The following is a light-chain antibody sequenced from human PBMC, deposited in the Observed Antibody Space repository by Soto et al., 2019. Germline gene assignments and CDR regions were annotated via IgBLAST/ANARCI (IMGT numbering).Light chain of an antibody. J-gene: IGKJ5*01. CDR3: QQYGSSPIT. CDR2: WAS. Sequence: DILITQFPHSLAVSLGDGATINCKSSQSVFKGSNNKDCLAWYQQKTGQPPKLXLYWASTRESGVPDRFSGSGYGTDFNLTISRLEPEDFAVYYCQQYGSSPITFGQGTRLEIK. CDR1: QSVFKGSNNKDC. V-gene: IGKV4-1*01.